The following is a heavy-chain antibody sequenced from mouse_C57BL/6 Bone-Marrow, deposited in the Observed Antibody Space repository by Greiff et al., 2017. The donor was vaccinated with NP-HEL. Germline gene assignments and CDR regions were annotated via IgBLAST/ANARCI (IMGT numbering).Heavy chain of an antibody. CDR2: IDPSDSYT. CDR3: ARANDGSSYGARDY. CDR1: GYTFTSYW. V-gene: IGHV1-50*01. J-gene: IGHJ4*01. Sequence: QVQLQQPGAELVKPGASVKLSCKASGYTFTSYWMQWVKQRPGQGLEWIGEIDPSDSYTNYNQKFKGKATLTVDTSSSTAYMQLSSLTSEDSAVYYCARANDGSSYGARDYWGQGTSVTVSS. D-gene: IGHD1-1*01.